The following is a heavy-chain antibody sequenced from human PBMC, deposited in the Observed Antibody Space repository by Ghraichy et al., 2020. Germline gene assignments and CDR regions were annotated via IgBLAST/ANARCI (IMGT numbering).Heavy chain of an antibody. CDR3: AKELGDYCNGLGGN. J-gene: IGHJ4*02. CDR2: ISGRSDRA. Sequence: GGSLRLSCAASGFTFSSYAMTWVRQAPGKGLAWVSAISGRSDRAFYADSVKGRFTISRDNSKNPLYLQIASLRADDTAIYYCAKELGDYCNGLGGNWGQGTLVTVSS. CDR1: GFTFSSYA. V-gene: IGHV3-23*01. D-gene: IGHD2/OR15-2a*01.